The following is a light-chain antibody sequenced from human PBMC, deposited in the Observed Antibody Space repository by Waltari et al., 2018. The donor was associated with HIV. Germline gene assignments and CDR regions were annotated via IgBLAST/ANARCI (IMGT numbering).Light chain of an antibody. CDR2: DNN. CDR3: GTWDTNLSVLL. CDR1: YSHIGTNY. V-gene: IGLV1-51*01. Sequence: QSVLTQPPSVSAAPGQKVTISCSGTYSHIGTNYLAWYQPIPGTAPKLLIYDNNQRPSGIPDRVSGSKSGTSATLGITGLQTGDEADYYCGTWDTNLSVLLFGGGTKLSVL. J-gene: IGLJ2*01.